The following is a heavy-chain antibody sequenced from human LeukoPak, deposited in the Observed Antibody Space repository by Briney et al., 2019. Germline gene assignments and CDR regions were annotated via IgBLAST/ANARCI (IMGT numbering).Heavy chain of an antibody. CDR2: IYYTGST. V-gene: IGHV4-39*01. Sequence: SETLSLTCTVSGGSISSSSYYWGWIRQPPGKGLEWIGSIYYTGSTYYNPSLKSRVTISVDTSKNQFSLKLSFVTAADTAVYYCARQIHWGGPNDYWGQGTLVTVSS. D-gene: IGHD2-21*01. CDR3: ARQIHWGGPNDY. J-gene: IGHJ4*02. CDR1: GGSISSSSYY.